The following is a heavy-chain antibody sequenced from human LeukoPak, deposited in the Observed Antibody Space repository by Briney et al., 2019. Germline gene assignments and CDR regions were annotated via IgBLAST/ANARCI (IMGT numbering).Heavy chain of an antibody. Sequence: GSLRLSCAASGFTFSSYAMSWVRQAPGKGLEWVSAISGSGGSTYYADSVKGRFTISRDNSKNTLYLQMNSLRAEDTAVYYCAKDLFDSSSWYTSPPDYWGQGTLVTVSS. D-gene: IGHD6-13*01. J-gene: IGHJ4*02. CDR2: ISGSGGST. CDR3: AKDLFDSSSWYTSPPDY. CDR1: GFTFSSYA. V-gene: IGHV3-23*01.